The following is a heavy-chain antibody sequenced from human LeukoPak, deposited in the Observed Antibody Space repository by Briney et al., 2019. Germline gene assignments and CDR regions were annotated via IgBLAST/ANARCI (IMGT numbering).Heavy chain of an antibody. V-gene: IGHV4-61*02. CDR1: GGSISSGSYY. J-gene: IGHJ4*02. CDR3: AREARREDYDFWSGPFDY. CDR2: IYTSGST. Sequence: PSETLSLTCTVSGGSISSGSYYWSWIRQPAGKGLEWIGRIYTSGSTNYNPSLKSRVTISVDTSKNQFSLKLSSVTAADTAVYYCAREARREDYDFWSGPFDYWGQGTLVTVSS. D-gene: IGHD3-3*01.